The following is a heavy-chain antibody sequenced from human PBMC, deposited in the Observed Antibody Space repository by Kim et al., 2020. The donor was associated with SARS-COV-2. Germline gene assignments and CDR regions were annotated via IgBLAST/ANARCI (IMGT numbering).Heavy chain of an antibody. Sequence: GGSLRLSCAASGFTFSSYGMHWVRQAPRKGLEWVAVISYDGSNKYYADSVKGRFTISRDNSKNTLYLQMNSLRAEDTAVYYCAKDIEGIAMIVVVIPYYYYGMDVWGQGTTVTVSS. CDR3: AKDIEGIAMIVVVIPYYYYGMDV. CDR1: GFTFSSYG. J-gene: IGHJ6*02. CDR2: ISYDGSNK. V-gene: IGHV3-30*18. D-gene: IGHD3-22*01.